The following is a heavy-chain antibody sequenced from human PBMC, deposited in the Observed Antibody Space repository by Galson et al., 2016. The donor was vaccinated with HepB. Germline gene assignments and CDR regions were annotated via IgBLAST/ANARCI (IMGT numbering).Heavy chain of an antibody. CDR1: GYPFINYY. CDR2: IIPRGGST. J-gene: IGHJ6*02. Sequence: SVKVSCKASGYPFINYYIYWVRQAPGQGLEWMGAIIPRGGSTTYPEKFQDRVTMTGDTSTSTLYMELSSLRSEDTAIYYCAGEWGITIFGVSDDHYYTMDVWGQGTPVTVSS. D-gene: IGHD3-3*01. V-gene: IGHV1-46*01. CDR3: AGEWGITIFGVSDDHYYTMDV.